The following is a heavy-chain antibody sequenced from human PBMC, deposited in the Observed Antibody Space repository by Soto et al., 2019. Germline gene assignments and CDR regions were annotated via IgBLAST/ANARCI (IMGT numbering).Heavy chain of an antibody. D-gene: IGHD1-1*01. CDR3: AKEQLERHFGHDY. Sequence: EVQLLESGGGLVQPGGSLRLSCAASGFTFSNYVMTWFRRAPGKGLEYVSGIDGVVETFYADSVKGRFTISRDNSRNTVFLQMNNLRAEDRALYYCAKEQLERHFGHDYWGQGTLVSVSS. CDR1: GFTFSNYV. J-gene: IGHJ4*02. V-gene: IGHV3-23*01. CDR2: IDGVVET.